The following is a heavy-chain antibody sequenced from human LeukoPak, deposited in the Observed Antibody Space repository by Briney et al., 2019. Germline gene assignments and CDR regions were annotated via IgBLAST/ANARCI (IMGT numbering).Heavy chain of an antibody. Sequence: GGTLRLSCAASGFTFSSYGMNWVRLAPGRGLEWVSGITGRGESTYYADSVKGRFTISRDNSKNTLYLQMNSLRAGDTAIYYCAKDRRLASFDYGGQGTLVTVSS. CDR3: AKDRRLASFDY. CDR1: GFTFSSYG. D-gene: IGHD6-25*01. J-gene: IGHJ4*02. V-gene: IGHV3-23*01. CDR2: ITGRGEST.